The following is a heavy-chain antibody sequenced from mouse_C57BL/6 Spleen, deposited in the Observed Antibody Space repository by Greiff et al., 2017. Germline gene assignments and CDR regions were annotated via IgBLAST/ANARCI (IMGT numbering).Heavy chain of an antibody. CDR1: GYTFTSYG. Sequence: VQLQQSGAELARPGASVKLSCKASGYTFTSYGISWVKQRTGQGLEWIGEIYPRSGNTYYNEKFKGKATLTADKSSSTAYMELRSLTSEDSAVYFCAREPETAPYYAMDYWGQGTSVTVSS. J-gene: IGHJ4*01. V-gene: IGHV1-81*01. CDR2: IYPRSGNT. D-gene: IGHD3-2*01. CDR3: AREPETAPYYAMDY.